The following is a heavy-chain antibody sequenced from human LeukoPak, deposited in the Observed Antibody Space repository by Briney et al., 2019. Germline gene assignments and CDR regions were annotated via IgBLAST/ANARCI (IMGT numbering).Heavy chain of an antibody. D-gene: IGHD2-21*01. J-gene: IGHJ5*02. CDR3: ATAGIVGLTSWFDP. CDR2: FDPEDGET. V-gene: IGHV1-24*01. Sequence: ASVTVSCKVSGYTLTELSMHWVRQAPGKGLEWMGGFDPEDGETIYAQKFQGRVTMTEDTSTDTAYMELSSLRSEDTAVYYCATAGIVGLTSWFDPWGQGTLVTVSS. CDR1: GYTLTELS.